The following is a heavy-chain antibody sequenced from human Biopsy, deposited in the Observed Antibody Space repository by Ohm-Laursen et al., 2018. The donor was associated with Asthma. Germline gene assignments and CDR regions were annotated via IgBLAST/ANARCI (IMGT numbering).Heavy chain of an antibody. CDR3: AKDFRGIAVAGDRGFDY. V-gene: IGHV3-23*01. Sequence: SLRLSCAASGFTFSSSAMSWVRQAPGKGLERVSAITGSGGTTYYADSVRGRFNISRDNSKSTLFLQMDSLSDEDTAVYYCAKDFRGIAVAGDRGFDYWGQGTLVTVSS. CDR2: ITGSGGTT. J-gene: IGHJ4*02. D-gene: IGHD6-19*01. CDR1: GFTFSSSA.